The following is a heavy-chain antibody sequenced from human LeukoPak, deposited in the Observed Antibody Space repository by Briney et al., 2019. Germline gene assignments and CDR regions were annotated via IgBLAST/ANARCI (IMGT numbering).Heavy chain of an antibody. V-gene: IGHV3-66*01. CDR2: VYSGGST. J-gene: IGHJ4*02. Sequence: GGSLRLSCAASGFTVSANYMTWVRQAPGKGLEWVSVVYSGGSTYYADSVKGRFTISRDSSKNTLYLQMNSLRAEDTAVYHCALGDPSSSWGQGTLVTVSS. D-gene: IGHD6-13*01. CDR3: ALGDPSSS. CDR1: GFTVSANY.